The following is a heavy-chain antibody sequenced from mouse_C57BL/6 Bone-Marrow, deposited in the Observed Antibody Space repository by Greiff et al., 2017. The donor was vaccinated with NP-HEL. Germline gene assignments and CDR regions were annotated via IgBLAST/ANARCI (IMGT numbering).Heavy chain of an antibody. D-gene: IGHD6-1*01. J-gene: IGHJ2*01. V-gene: IGHV2-3*01. CDR2: IWGDRST. Sequence: VMLVESGPGLVEPSQSLSITCTVSGFSLTSYGVSWVRQAPGKGLEWLGEIWGDRSTNYHSAPMTRLSIRNYNSKSQVFLKLNSLQTDDTATDNCAKCRTCYVDYRGQGTTLTVSS. CDR1: GFSLTSYG. CDR3: AKCRTCYVDY.